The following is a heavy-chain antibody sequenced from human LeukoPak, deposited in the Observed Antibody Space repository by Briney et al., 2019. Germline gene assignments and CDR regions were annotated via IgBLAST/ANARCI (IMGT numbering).Heavy chain of an antibody. J-gene: IGHJ4*02. CDR2: IKQDGSEK. CDR3: ARGRGSGSYYNKVFDY. CDR1: GFTFSSYW. D-gene: IGHD3-10*01. V-gene: IGHV3-7*01. Sequence: PGGSLRLSCAASGFTFSSYWMSWVRQAPGKGLEWVANIKQDGSEKYYVDSVKGRFTISRDNAKNTLYLQMNSLRAEDTAVYYCARGRGSGSYYNKVFDYWGQGTLVTVSS.